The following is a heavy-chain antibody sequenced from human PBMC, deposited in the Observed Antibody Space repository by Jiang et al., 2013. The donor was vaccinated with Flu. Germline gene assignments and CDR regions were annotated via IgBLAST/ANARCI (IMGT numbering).Heavy chain of an antibody. CDR3: ARGGGYCSGGSCYPVKNYYYYGMDV. V-gene: IGHV4-31*01. Sequence: EWIGYIYYSGSTYYNPSLKSLVTISVDTSKNQFSLKLSSVTAADTAVYYCARGGGYCSGGSCYPVKNYYYYGMDVWGKGTTVTVSS. J-gene: IGHJ6*04. D-gene: IGHD2-15*01. CDR2: IYYSGST.